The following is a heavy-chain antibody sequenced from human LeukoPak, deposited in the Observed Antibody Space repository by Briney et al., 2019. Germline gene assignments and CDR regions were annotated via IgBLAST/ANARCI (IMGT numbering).Heavy chain of an antibody. CDR1: GYSFTSYW. J-gene: IGHJ4*02. CDR2: IYPGDSDT. D-gene: IGHD6-19*01. Sequence: GESPKISCKGSGYSFTSYWIGWVRQMPGKGLEWMGIIYPGDSDTRYSPSFQGQVTISADKSMSTAYLQWSSLKASDTAMYYCARHRPYSSGWRHFDYWGQGTLVTVSS. V-gene: IGHV5-51*01. CDR3: ARHRPYSSGWRHFDY.